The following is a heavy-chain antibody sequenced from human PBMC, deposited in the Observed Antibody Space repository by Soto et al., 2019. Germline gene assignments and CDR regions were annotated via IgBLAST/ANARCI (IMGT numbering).Heavy chain of an antibody. CDR1: GFTFSDYY. CDR2: ISRSGSTI. J-gene: IGHJ4*02. Sequence: QVQLVESGGGLVKPGGSLRLSCAASGFTFSDYYMSWIRQAPGKGLEWVSYISRSGSTIYYADSVKGRFTISRDNAKNSLYLQMNSLRGEDTAVYYCARAWSIAVAGNPEMDRTLDYWGQGTPVTVFS. V-gene: IGHV3-11*01. D-gene: IGHD6-19*01. CDR3: ARAWSIAVAGNPEMDRTLDY.